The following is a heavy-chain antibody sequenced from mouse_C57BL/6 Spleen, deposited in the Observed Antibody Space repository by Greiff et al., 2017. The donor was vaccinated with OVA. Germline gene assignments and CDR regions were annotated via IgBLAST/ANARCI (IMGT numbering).Heavy chain of an antibody. V-gene: IGHV1-52*01. J-gene: IGHJ1*03. CDR3: ARSTPNGYFDV. CDR1: GYTFTSYW. Sequence: QVQLQQPGAELVRPGSSVKLSCKASGYTFTSYWMHWVKQRPIQGLEWIGNIDPSDSETHYNQKFKDKATLTVDKSSSTAYMQLSSLTSEDSAVYYCARSTPNGYFDVWGTGTTVTVSS. CDR2: IDPSDSET.